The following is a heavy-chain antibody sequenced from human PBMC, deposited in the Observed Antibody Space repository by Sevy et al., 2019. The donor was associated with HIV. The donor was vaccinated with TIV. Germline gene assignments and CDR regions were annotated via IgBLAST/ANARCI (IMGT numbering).Heavy chain of an antibody. CDR2: IYSGGST. Sequence: GESLKISCAASGFTVSSNYMSWVRQAPGKGLEWVSVIYSGGSTYYADSVKGRFTISRDNSKNTLYLQMNSLRAEDTAVYYCASLPRGLAYNWGQGTLVTVSS. D-gene: IGHD2-2*02. J-gene: IGHJ4*02. V-gene: IGHV3-53*01. CDR3: ASLPRGLAYN. CDR1: GFTVSSNY.